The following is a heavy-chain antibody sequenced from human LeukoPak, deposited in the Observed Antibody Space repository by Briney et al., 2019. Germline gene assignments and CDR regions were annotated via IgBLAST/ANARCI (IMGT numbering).Heavy chain of an antibody. Sequence: GGSLRLSCAASGFTFSSYWMSWVRQAPGKGLEWVANIKQDGSEKYYVDSVEGRFTISRDNAKNSLYLQMNSLRAEDTAVYYCAAPISGYDQITPSQHWGQGTLVTVSS. J-gene: IGHJ1*01. CDR2: IKQDGSEK. V-gene: IGHV3-7*01. D-gene: IGHD5-12*01. CDR3: AAPISGYDQITPSQH. CDR1: GFTFSSYW.